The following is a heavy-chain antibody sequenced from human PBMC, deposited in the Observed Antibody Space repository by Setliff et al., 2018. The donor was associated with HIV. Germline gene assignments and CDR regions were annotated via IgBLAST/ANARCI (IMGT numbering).Heavy chain of an antibody. V-gene: IGHV4-39*01. D-gene: IGHD3-10*01. J-gene: IGHJ4*02. CDR3: ARHPPTYYYCSGTLRLADY. Sequence: SETLSLTCTVSGGSISSSSYYWGWIRQPPGKGLEWIGSIYYSGSTYYNPSLKSRVTISVDTSKNQFSLKLSSVTAADTAVYYCARHPPTYYYCSGTLRLADYWGQGTLVTVSS. CDR2: IYYSGST. CDR1: GGSISSSSYY.